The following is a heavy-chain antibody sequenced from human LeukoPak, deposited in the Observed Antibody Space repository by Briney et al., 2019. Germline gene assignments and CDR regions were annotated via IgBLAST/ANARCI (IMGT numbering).Heavy chain of an antibody. V-gene: IGHV3-23*01. Sequence: GGSLRLSCAASGFTFSTYALSWVRQAPGKGLEWVSAISPGGDRTYYADSVKGRFAISRDNSKNTLYLQMNSLRAEDTAVYYCARDLRGNYYDSSGYNDYWGQGTLVTVSS. J-gene: IGHJ4*02. CDR1: GFTFSTYA. CDR3: ARDLRGNYYDSSGYNDY. D-gene: IGHD3-22*01. CDR2: ISPGGDRT.